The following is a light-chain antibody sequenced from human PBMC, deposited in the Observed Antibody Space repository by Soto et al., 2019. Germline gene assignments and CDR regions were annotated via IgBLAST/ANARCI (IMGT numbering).Light chain of an antibody. CDR2: EVR. CDR3: SSYSSTSLV. V-gene: IGLV2-14*01. J-gene: IGLJ1*01. Sequence: QSVLTQPASVSGSPGQSNTISCTGPSIDVGGHDYVYWYQQHPGKAPKLIIYEVRNRPSGVSNRFSGSKSGNTASLTISGLQAEDEADYYCSSYSSTSLVFGTGTKVTVL. CDR1: SIDVGGHDY.